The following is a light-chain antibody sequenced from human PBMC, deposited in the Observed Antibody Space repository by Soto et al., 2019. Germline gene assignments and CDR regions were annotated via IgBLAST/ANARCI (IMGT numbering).Light chain of an antibody. CDR3: QQYDNLPIS. V-gene: IGKV1-33*01. Sequence: QMNKNPSSLSASEGDRVTMTCPASQDISNYLNWYQQKPWKAPKLLIYDASNLETGVPSRFSGSGSGTDFTFTISSLQPEDIATYYCQQYDNLPISSGQATLL. J-gene: IGKJ5*01. CDR1: QDISNY. CDR2: DAS.